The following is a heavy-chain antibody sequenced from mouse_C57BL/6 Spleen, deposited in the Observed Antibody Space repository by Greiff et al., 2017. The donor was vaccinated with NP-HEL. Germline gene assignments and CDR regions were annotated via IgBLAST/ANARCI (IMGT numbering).Heavy chain of an antibody. J-gene: IGHJ2*01. V-gene: IGHV1-80*01. CDR2: IYPGDGDT. D-gene: IGHD1-1*01. CDR3: ARPYYYGSSYRDY. Sequence: QVQLQQSGAELVKPGASVKISCKASGYAFSSYWMNWVKQRPGKGLEWIGQIYPGDGDTNYNGKFKGKATLTADKSSSTAYMQLSSLTSEDSAVYFCARPYYYGSSYRDYWGQGTTLTVSS. CDR1: GYAFSSYW.